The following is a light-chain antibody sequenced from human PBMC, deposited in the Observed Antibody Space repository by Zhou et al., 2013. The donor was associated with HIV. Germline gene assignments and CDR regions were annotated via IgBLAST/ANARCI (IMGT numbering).Light chain of an antibody. Sequence: DIQMTQSPSSVSASVGDRVTITCRASQGISSWLAWYQQKPGKVPKLLIYAASTLQSGVPSRFSGSGSGTDFTLTISRLQPEDVATYYCQRYDNAPWTFGQGTKVEIK. CDR1: QGISSW. CDR3: QRYDNAPWT. V-gene: IGKV1-27*01. CDR2: AAS. J-gene: IGKJ1*01.